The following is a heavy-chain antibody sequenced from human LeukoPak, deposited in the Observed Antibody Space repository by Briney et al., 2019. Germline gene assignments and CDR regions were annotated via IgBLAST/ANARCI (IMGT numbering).Heavy chain of an antibody. V-gene: IGHV4-59*01. CDR3: ARWGESSALRVHAFDN. D-gene: IGHD6-25*01. CDR2: SHHSGST. CDR1: GDSINNYY. Sequence: SETLSHTCTVSGDSINNYYWNWIRQPPWKRLEWIGFSHHSGSTYFNPSLQSRVTISVDTSKNQFSLKLSSVTAADTAVYYCARWGESSALRVHAFDNWGQGAMVTVSS. J-gene: IGHJ3*02.